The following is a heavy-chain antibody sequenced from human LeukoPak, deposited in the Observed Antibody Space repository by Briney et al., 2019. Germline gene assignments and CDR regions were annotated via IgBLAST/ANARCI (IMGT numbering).Heavy chain of an antibody. D-gene: IGHD2-2*01. CDR3: AQMVGAVVPAAMVSWWFDP. CDR1: GGTFSSYA. J-gene: IGHJ5*02. Sequence: ASVKVSCKASGGTFSSYAISWVRQAPGQGLEWMGRIIPIFGTANYAQKFQGRVTITADKSTSTAYMEPSSLRSEDTAVYYCAQMVGAVVPAAMVSWWFDPWGQGTLVTVSS. V-gene: IGHV1-69*06. CDR2: IIPIFGTA.